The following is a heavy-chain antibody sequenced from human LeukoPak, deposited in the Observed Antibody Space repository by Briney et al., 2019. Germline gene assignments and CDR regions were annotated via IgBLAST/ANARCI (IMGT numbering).Heavy chain of an antibody. V-gene: IGHV3-30*18. Sequence: PGGSLRLSCSASGFTFSNSGMHWVRQAPGKGLEWVAHIVYDGNNKNYADSVKGRFTISRDNSKNTLYLQMDSLRPEDTAVYYYAKEGGVSYCSPTTGGCDGWGQGTQVTVSS. J-gene: IGHJ4*02. CDR3: AKEGGVSYCSPTTGGCDG. D-gene: IGHD2-2*01. CDR2: IVYDGNNK. CDR1: GFTFSNSG.